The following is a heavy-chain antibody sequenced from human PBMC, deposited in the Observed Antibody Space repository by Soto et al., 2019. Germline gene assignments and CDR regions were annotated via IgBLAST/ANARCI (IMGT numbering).Heavy chain of an antibody. CDR2: TDYSGST. Sequence: LSLTCIVSGASVSSNSYYWTWIRQPPGKGLEWIGYTDYSGSTKYNPSLKSRVTISVDTSKNQFSLRVSSVTAADTAMYYCARADRQYCSVSTCYIFDYWGQGTQVTVSS. J-gene: IGHJ4*02. D-gene: IGHD2-2*02. CDR1: GASVSSNSYY. CDR3: ARADRQYCSVSTCYIFDY. V-gene: IGHV4-61*01.